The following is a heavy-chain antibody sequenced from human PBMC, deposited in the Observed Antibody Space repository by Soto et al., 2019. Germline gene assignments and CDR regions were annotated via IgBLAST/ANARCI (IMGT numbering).Heavy chain of an antibody. CDR2: ISHSGTYI. D-gene: IGHD2-2*01. CDR3: ASPRDYCVSNTNCFIAFDI. CDR1: GFTFGDYI. V-gene: IGHV3-21*01. J-gene: IGHJ3*02. Sequence: AQLVESGGSLVKPGASLRLSCAASGFTFGDYIMNWVRQAPGRGLEWVASISHSGTYIFYADSVKCRFTISRDNAKDSLFLQMNSLRVEDTAIYYCASPRDYCVSNTNCFIAFDIWGQGTGVTVSS.